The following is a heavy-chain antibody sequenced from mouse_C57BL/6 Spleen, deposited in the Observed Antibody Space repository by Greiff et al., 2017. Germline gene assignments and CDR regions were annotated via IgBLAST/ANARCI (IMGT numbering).Heavy chain of an antibody. CDR3: ARPWDGAWFAY. CDR2: IDPANGNT. Sequence: EVQLQQSVAELVRPGASVKLTCTASGFNIKNTYLHWVKQRPEQGLEWIGRIDPANGNTKYAPKVQGKDTITADTSSNPAYLQLSSLTSEDTAIYYCARPWDGAWFAYWGQGTLVTVSA. D-gene: IGHD4-1*01. CDR1: GFNIKNTY. J-gene: IGHJ3*01. V-gene: IGHV14-3*01.